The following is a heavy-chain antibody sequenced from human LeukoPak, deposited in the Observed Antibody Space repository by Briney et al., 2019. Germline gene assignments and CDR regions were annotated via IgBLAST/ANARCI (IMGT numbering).Heavy chain of an antibody. V-gene: IGHV1-46*04. CDR3: ARGGVSWYTCFDP. Sequence: GASVKVSCKASGYTFTSYYMHWVRQAPGQGLEWMGIINPSGGGTSYAQKLQGRVTMTRDTSTSTVYLELSSLRSEDTAVYYCARGGVSWYTCFDPWGQGTLVTVSS. J-gene: IGHJ5*02. D-gene: IGHD3-10*01. CDR2: INPSGGGT. CDR1: GYTFTSYY.